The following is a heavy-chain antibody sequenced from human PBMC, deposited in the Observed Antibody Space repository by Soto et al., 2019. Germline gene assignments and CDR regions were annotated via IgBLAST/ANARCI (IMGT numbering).Heavy chain of an antibody. D-gene: IGHD5-18*01. CDR1: GYTFTSYS. CDR2: ISAYNGNT. Sequence: QVQLVQSGAEVKKPGASVKDSCKASGYTFTSYSISWVRQAPGQGLEWMGWISAYNGNTYHARKLQGRVTMTTDTSTSTAYMELRSLRSDDPAVYYCARDVGYGLIDYWGQGTLVTVSS. J-gene: IGHJ4*02. V-gene: IGHV1-18*01. CDR3: ARDVGYGLIDY.